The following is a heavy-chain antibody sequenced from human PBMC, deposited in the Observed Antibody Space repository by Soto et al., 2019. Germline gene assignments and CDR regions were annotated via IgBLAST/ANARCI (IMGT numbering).Heavy chain of an antibody. CDR2: INTYNGNT. CDR3: AMVDVYVTPSPQDV. D-gene: IGHD3-16*01. V-gene: IGHV1-18*01. Sequence: QVQLVQSGAEVKNPGASVKVSCKASGYTFTRYGIGWARQAPGQGLEWMRWINTYNGNTNYAQNVQGRVTLTTDTSTSTAYMELWSLRSNDTAIYYCAMVDVYVTPSPQDVWGEGTTVIVSS. J-gene: IGHJ6*02. CDR1: GYTFTRYG.